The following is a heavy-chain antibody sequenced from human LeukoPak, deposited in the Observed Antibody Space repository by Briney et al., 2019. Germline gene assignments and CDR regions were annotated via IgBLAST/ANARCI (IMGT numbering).Heavy chain of an antibody. CDR1: GGSISGYY. J-gene: IGHJ5*02. D-gene: IGHD3-9*01. CDR3: ASLRRSEYFDWLVPFDP. CDR2: IYYSGST. V-gene: IGHV4-59*08. Sequence: SETLSLTCSVSGGSISGYYWSWIRQPPGKELEWIGYIYYSGSTNYNPSLKSRVTISVDTSKNQFSLKLSSVTAADTAVYYCASLRRSEYFDWLVPFDPWGQGTLVTVSS.